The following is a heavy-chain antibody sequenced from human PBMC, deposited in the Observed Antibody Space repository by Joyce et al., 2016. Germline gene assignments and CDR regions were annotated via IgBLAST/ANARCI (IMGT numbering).Heavy chain of an antibody. CDR2: IIPFFGAA. CDR3: ARGGTSSDHYFFYTLDV. V-gene: IGHV1-69*12. D-gene: IGHD1-14*01. CDR1: GGAFSNFT. J-gene: IGHJ6*02. Sequence: QVLLVLSGATVKRPGSSLRVSCKSSGGAFSNFTVNWVRQAPGQRLGWLGGIIPFFGAAKYAEHFQGRVTLTADLSTRTAYMELSSLTSADTAVYYCARGGTSSDHYFFYTLDVWGPGTTVIVSS.